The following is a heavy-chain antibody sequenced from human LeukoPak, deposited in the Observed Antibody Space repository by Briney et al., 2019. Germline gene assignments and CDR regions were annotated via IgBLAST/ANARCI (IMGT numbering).Heavy chain of an antibody. CDR1: GGTFSSYA. V-gene: IGHV1-69*13. Sequence: SVKVSCKASGGTFSSYAISWVLQAPGQGLEWMGGIIPIFGTANYAQKFQGRVTITADESTSTAYMELSSQRSEDTAVYYCARAEYQLPGPYYYGMDVWGKGTTVTVSS. CDR2: IIPIFGTA. J-gene: IGHJ6*04. CDR3: ARAEYQLPGPYYYGMDV. D-gene: IGHD2-2*01.